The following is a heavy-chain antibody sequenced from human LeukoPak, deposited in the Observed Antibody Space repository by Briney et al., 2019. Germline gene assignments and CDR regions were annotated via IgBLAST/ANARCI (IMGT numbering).Heavy chain of an antibody. CDR1: GGSMSGAY. CDR3: ARGLYYDILTGYLLGYWYFDL. CDR2: VFFTGNT. J-gene: IGHJ2*01. Sequence: PSETLSLTCTVSGGSMSGAYWSWIRQPPGKGLEWIGYVFFTGNTNYNPSLGSRLTISVDTSRSQFSLKLNSVTAADTAVYYCARGLYYDILTGYLLGYWYFDLWGRGTLVTVSS. V-gene: IGHV4-59*12. D-gene: IGHD3-9*01.